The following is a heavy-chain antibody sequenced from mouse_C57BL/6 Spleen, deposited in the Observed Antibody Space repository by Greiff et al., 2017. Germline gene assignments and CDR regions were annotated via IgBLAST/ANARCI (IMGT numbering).Heavy chain of an antibody. CDR3: AGDPYAMDY. V-gene: IGHV1-64*01. CDR1: GYTLTSYW. CDR2: IHPNSGST. J-gene: IGHJ4*01. Sequence: QVQLQQSGAELVKPGASVKLSCKASGYTLTSYWMHWVKQRPGQGLEWIGMIHPNSGSTNYNEKFKSKATLTVDKSSSTAYMQLSSLTSEDSAVYYCAGDPYAMDYWGQGTSVTVSS.